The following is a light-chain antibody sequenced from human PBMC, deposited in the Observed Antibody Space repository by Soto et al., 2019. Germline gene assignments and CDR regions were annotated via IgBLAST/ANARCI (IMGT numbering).Light chain of an antibody. Sequence: DIVMTQSPDSLSVSLGERATINFKSSKIVLSSSNNKDYLAWYQQQPGQPPRLLIYWASTRESGVPDRFSGSGSGTDFTLTISSLQAEDVAVYYCQQYYSTPWTFGQGTKVDIK. J-gene: IGKJ1*01. V-gene: IGKV4-1*01. CDR3: QQYYSTPWT. CDR1: KIVLSSSNNKDY. CDR2: WAS.